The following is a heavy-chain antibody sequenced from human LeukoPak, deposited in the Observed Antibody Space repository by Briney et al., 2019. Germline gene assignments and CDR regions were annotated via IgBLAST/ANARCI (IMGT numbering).Heavy chain of an antibody. CDR2: IKSKSDGGTT. Sequence: PGGSLRLSCAASGFTFSSYAMTWVRQAPGKGLEWVGRIKSKSDGGTTDYAAPVKGRFTISRDDSKNTLYLQMNSLKIEDTAVYYCTTFLRWEFTGFDYWGQGTLVTVSS. CDR1: GFTFSSYA. D-gene: IGHD1-26*01. V-gene: IGHV3-15*01. J-gene: IGHJ4*02. CDR3: TTFLRWEFTGFDY.